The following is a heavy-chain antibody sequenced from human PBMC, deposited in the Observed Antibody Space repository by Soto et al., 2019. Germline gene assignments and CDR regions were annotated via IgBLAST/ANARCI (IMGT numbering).Heavy chain of an antibody. CDR1: GGSISSYY. V-gene: IGHV4-59*01. CDR2: IYYSGST. D-gene: IGHD6-13*01. J-gene: IGHJ5*02. CDR3: ARIIAAAGEFDP. Sequence: SETLSLTRPVSGGSISSYYWSGTRQPPGKGLEWIGYIYYSGSTNYNPSLKSRVTISVDTSKNQFSLKLSSVTAADTAVYYCARIIAAAGEFDPWGQGTLVTVSS.